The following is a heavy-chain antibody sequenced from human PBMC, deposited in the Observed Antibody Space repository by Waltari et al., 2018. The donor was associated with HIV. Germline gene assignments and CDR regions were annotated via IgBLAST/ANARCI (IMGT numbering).Heavy chain of an antibody. J-gene: IGHJ4*02. CDR3: TGSSG. Sequence: VQLVESGGGVVQTGGHLRLSRAASGFTFGAYAMHWVRQAPGKGLDWVAAISYDGSIKHYADSVKGRFTISRDSSKNSLSLQMNSLRAEDTAVYYCTGSSGWGQGTLVAVSS. V-gene: IGHV3-30*01. CDR2: ISYDGSIK. CDR1: GFTFGAYA. D-gene: IGHD6-25*01.